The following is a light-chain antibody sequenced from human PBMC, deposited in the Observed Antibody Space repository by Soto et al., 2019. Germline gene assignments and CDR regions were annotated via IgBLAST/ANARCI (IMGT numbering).Light chain of an antibody. CDR2: EVS. V-gene: IGLV2-14*01. Sequence: QSVPTQPASVSGSPGQSITISCTGTSSDVGGYNYVSWYQQHPGKAPKLMIYEVSNRPSGVSNRFSGSKSGNTASLTISGLQAEDEADYYCSSYTSSSTLRVFGGGTKLTVL. CDR3: SSYTSSSTLRV. CDR1: SSDVGGYNY. J-gene: IGLJ2*01.